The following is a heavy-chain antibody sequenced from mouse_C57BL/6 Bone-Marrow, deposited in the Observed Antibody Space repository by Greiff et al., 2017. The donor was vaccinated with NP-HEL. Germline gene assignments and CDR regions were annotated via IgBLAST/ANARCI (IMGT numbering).Heavy chain of an antibody. CDR1: GYTFTSYW. D-gene: IGHD1-1*01. J-gene: IGHJ3*01. Sequence: VQLQQSGAELVKPGASVKLSCKASGYTFTSYWMHWVKQRPGQGLEWIGMIHPNSGSTNYNEKFKSKATLTVDKSSSTAYMQLSSLTSEDSAVYYCASPYYYGSSGFAYWGQGTLVTVSA. CDR3: ASPYYYGSSGFAY. CDR2: IHPNSGST. V-gene: IGHV1-64*01.